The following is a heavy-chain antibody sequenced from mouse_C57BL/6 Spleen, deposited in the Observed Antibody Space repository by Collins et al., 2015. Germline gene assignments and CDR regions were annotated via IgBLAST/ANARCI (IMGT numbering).Heavy chain of an antibody. CDR2: IFPGSGST. V-gene: IGHV1-55*01. CDR1: GYTFTSYW. Sequence: QVQLQQPGAEFVKPGASVKMSCKTSGYTFTSYWITWVKQRPDQGLEWIGDIFPGSGSTNFNENFRSKATLTVDTSSSTAYMQLSSLTSEDSAVYYCARHYYGNPWFAYWGQGTLVTVSA. D-gene: IGHD1-1*01. J-gene: IGHJ3*01. CDR3: ARHYYGNPWFAY.